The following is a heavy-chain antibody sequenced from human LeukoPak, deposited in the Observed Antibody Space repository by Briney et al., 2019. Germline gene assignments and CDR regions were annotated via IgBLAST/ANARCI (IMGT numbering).Heavy chain of an antibody. Sequence: GGSLRLSCAASGFTFSSYAMSWLRQAPGKGLEWVSGISGSIGSTYYADSVKGRFTISRDNSKNTLYLQMNSLRAGDTAVYYCAKDVMAYYDSSGYYNYFDCWGQGPLVTVSS. J-gene: IGHJ4*02. CDR2: ISGSIGST. V-gene: IGHV3-23*01. CDR1: GFTFSSYA. CDR3: AKDVMAYYDSSGYYNYFDC. D-gene: IGHD3-22*01.